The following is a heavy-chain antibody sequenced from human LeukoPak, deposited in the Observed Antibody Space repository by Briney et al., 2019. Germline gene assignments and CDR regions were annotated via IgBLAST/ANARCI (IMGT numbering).Heavy chain of an antibody. J-gene: IGHJ4*02. D-gene: IGHD3-22*01. Sequence: PSETLSLTCTVSGGSISSSSYYWGWIRQPPGKGLEWIGSIYYSGSTYYNPSLKSRVTISVDTSKNQSSLKLSSVTAADTAVYYCARGVVRWGITMIDYWGQGTLVTVSS. V-gene: IGHV4-39*07. CDR3: ARGVVRWGITMIDY. CDR1: GGSISSSSYY. CDR2: IYYSGST.